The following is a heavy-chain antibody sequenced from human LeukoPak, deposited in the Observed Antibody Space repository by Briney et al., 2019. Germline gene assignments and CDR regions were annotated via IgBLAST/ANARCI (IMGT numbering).Heavy chain of an antibody. J-gene: IGHJ4*02. CDR1: GGSISSGSYY. V-gene: IGHV4-61*02. CDR3: ASSLIYDSSGYGVVY. CDR2: IYTSGST. Sequence: SETLSLTCTVSGGSISSGSYYWSWIRQPAGTGLEWIGRIYTSGSTNYNPSLKSRVTISVDTSKNQFSLKLSSVTAADTAVYYCASSLIYDSSGYGVVYWGQGTLVTVSS. D-gene: IGHD3-22*01.